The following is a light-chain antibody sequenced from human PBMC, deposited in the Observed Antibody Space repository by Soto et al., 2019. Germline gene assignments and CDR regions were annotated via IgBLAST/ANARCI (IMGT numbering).Light chain of an antibody. V-gene: IGKV3-20*01. Sequence: EIVLTQSPGTLSLSPGERATLSCRASQSVSSSYLAWYQQKPGQAPRLLIYGASSRATGIPDRFSGSGSGTDFTLTIDSLQSEDFAVYYCQQYYNWPPYTFGQGTKLEIK. CDR3: QQYYNWPPYT. CDR2: GAS. J-gene: IGKJ2*01. CDR1: QSVSSSY.